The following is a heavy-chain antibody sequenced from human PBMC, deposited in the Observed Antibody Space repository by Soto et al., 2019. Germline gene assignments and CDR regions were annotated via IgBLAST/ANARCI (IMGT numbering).Heavy chain of an antibody. CDR1: GGSISSSSYY. CDR3: ASREAARRSFGDLDY. D-gene: IGHD6-6*01. Sequence: QLQLQESGPGPVKPSETLSLTCTVSGGSISSSSYYWVWIRQPPGKGLEWIGSVYYSGSTYYNPSLKSRVTISVDTSKNQFSLKLTSVTAADTAVYYCASREAARRSFGDLDYWGQGTLVTVSS. CDR2: VYYSGST. J-gene: IGHJ4*02. V-gene: IGHV4-39*01.